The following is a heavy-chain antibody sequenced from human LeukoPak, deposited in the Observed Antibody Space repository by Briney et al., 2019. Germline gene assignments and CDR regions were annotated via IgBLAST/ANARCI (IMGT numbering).Heavy chain of an antibody. V-gene: IGHV3-7*01. CDR3: ASGGGATRSGYAFDM. CDR2: IKQDGSQK. CDR1: GLTFSNFW. D-gene: IGHD1-26*01. J-gene: IGHJ3*02. Sequence: GGSLRLSCTASGLTFSNFWMSWVRQAPRKGLEWVANIKQDGSQKYYVDSVKGRFTISRDNAKNSLYLQMNSLRAEDTAVYYCASGGGATRSGYAFDMWGRGTMVTVSS.